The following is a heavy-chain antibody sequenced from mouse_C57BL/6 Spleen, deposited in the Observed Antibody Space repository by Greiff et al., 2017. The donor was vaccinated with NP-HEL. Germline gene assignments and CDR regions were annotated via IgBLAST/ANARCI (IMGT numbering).Heavy chain of an antibody. D-gene: IGHD4-1*01. CDR3: ARMGAGTDYYAMDY. CDR2: IWSGGST. J-gene: IGHJ4*01. CDR1: GFSLTSYG. Sequence: VQLQESGPGLVQPSQSLSITCTVSGFSLTSYGVHWVRQSPGKGLEWLGVIWSGGSTDYNAAFISRLSISKDNSKSQVFFKMNSLQADDTAIYYCARMGAGTDYYAMDYWGQGTSVTVSS. V-gene: IGHV2-2*01.